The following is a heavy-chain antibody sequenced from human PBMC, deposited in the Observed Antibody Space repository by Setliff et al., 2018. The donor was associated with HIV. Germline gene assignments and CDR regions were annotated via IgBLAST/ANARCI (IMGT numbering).Heavy chain of an antibody. CDR1: NGSFSGYY. CDR3: ARPTTGVGGGAAFDI. D-gene: IGHD2-8*01. J-gene: IGHJ3*02. CDR2: ILYGGNT. V-gene: IGHV4-34*12. Sequence: SETLSLTCAVYNGSFSGYYWSWIRQPPGKGPEWIANILYGGNTYYNPSLKSRVTISVDTSKNHFSLKLNSVTAADTAVYFCARPTTGVGGGAAFDIWGQGTMVTVSS.